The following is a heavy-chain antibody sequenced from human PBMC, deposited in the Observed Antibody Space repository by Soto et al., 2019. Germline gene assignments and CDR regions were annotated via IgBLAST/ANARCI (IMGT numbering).Heavy chain of an antibody. D-gene: IGHD2-15*01. V-gene: IGHV1-2*02. CDR1: GYTFTGYY. Sequence: GASVKVSCKASGYTFTGYYMHWVRQAPGQGLEWMGWINPNSGGTNYAQKFQGRVTMTRDTSISTAYMELSRLRSGDTAVYYCARTGNIVVVVAKYGMDVWGQGTTVTVSS. CDR3: ARTGNIVVVVAKYGMDV. CDR2: INPNSGGT. J-gene: IGHJ6*02.